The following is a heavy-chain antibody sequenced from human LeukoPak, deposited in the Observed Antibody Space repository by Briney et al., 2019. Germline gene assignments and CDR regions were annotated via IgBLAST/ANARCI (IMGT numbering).Heavy chain of an antibody. CDR2: IGTAGDT. CDR1: GFTFSSYD. J-gene: IGHJ5*02. V-gene: IGHV3-13*01. D-gene: IGHD3-22*01. Sequence: PGGSLRLSCAASGFTFSSYDMHWVRQATGKGLEWVSAIGTAGDTYYPGSVKGRFTISRENAKNSLYLQMNSLRAGDTAVYYCARGQRYDSSGYWFDPWGQGTLVTVSS. CDR3: ARGQRYDSSGYWFDP.